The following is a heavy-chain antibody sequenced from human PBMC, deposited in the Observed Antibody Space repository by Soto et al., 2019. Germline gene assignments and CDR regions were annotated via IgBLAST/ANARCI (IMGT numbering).Heavy chain of an antibody. CDR3: AHIVVAGLGYYFDY. V-gene: IGHV2-5*02. CDR1: GFSLSSTRMA. J-gene: IGHJ4*02. D-gene: IGHD6-19*01. CDR2: IYWDDDK. Sequence: QITLKKSDPTLVKPTQTLTLTCTFSGFSLSSTRMAVGWIRQPPGKALEWLALIYWDDDKRYSPFLKSRLTITKDTSKNQVVLTMSNMDPVDTARYYCAHIVVAGLGYYFDYWGQGTLVTVSS.